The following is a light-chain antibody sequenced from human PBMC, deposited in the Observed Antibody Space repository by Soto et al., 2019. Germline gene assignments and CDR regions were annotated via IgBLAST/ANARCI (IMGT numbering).Light chain of an antibody. CDR3: QQFAVSRT. V-gene: IGKV1-5*01. J-gene: IGKJ1*01. Sequence: DIQMTQSPSTLSASVGDRVTITCRASQSISSWLAWYQQKPGKAPKLLIFDASTLHSGVPSRFSGSGSGTEFTLTISSLQPDDFATYYCQQFAVSRTFGQGTKVDIK. CDR1: QSISSW. CDR2: DAS.